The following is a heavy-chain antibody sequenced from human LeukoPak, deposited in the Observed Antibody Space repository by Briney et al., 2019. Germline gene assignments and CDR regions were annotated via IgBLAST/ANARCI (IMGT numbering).Heavy chain of an antibody. CDR3: ARESAGYGYFDY. Sequence: PSETLSLTCTVSGDSITSHYWSWIRRPPGKGLEGIAYMYYSGNTHYNPSLKSRVTISVDTPKNQVSLRLNSVTAADTAVYYCARESAGYGYFDYWGQGTLVTVSS. J-gene: IGHJ4*02. CDR1: GDSITSHY. CDR2: MYYSGNT. D-gene: IGHD3-10*01. V-gene: IGHV4-59*11.